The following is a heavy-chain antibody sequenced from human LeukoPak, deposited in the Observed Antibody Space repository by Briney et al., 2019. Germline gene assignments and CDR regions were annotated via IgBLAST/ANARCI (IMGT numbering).Heavy chain of an antibody. D-gene: IGHD3-22*01. CDR1: GFTFSSYA. V-gene: IGHV3-23*01. CDR3: AKDSNYYDSSGRPGEYFQH. J-gene: IGHJ1*01. CDR2: ISGSGGST. Sequence: PGGSLRLSCAASGFTFSSYAMSWVRQAPGKGLEWVSAISGSGGSTYYADSVKGRFTISRDNSKNTLYLQMNSLRAEDTAVYYCAKDSNYYDSSGRPGEYFQHWGQGTLVTVSS.